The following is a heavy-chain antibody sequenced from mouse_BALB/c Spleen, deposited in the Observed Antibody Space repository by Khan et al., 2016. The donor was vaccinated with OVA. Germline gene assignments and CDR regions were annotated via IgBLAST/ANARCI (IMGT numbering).Heavy chain of an antibody. CDR1: GYTFSSYY. J-gene: IGHJ3*01. CDR2: INPNSGGT. D-gene: IGHD2-10*02. V-gene: IGHV1S81*02. CDR3: TRSGYGRFAY. Sequence: QVQLMVSGAELVKPGASVKLSCKASGYTFSSYYIYWVKQRPGQGLEWIGEINPNSGGTNFNERFKSKATLTVDRSSSTAYMQLSSLTSEDSAVXYCTRSGYGRFAYWGQGTLVTVSA.